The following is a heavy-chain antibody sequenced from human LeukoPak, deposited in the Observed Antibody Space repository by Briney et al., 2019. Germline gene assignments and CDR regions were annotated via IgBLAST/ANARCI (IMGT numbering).Heavy chain of an antibody. J-gene: IGHJ4*02. Sequence: GASVKVSCKASGGTFRSYAICWVRQAPGQGLEWMGGIIPIFGTANYAQKFQGRVTITADESTSTAYMELSSLRSEDTAVYYCARGVQKQQLAGGYWGQGTLVTVSS. CDR2: IIPIFGTA. V-gene: IGHV1-69*13. CDR1: GGTFRSYA. D-gene: IGHD6-13*01. CDR3: ARGVQKQQLAGGY.